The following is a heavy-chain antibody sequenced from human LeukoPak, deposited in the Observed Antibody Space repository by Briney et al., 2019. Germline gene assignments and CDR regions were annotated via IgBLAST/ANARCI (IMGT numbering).Heavy chain of an antibody. J-gene: IGHJ4*02. CDR3: ARGFVDY. V-gene: IGHV1-2*02. CDR1: GYTFTDYY. D-gene: IGHD6-6*01. CDR2: INPNSGGT. Sequence: WASVKVSCKASGYTFTDYYMHWVRQAPGQGLEWMGWINPNSGGTSSAQKFQGRVTMTRDTFISTAYMELSRLRSDDTAVYYGARGFVDYWGQGTLVTVSS.